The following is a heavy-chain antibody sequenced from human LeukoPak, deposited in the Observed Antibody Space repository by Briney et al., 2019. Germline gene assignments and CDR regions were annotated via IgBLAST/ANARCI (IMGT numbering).Heavy chain of an antibody. D-gene: IGHD3-22*01. Sequence: SETLSLTCTVSGGSISSSSYYWGWIRQPPGKGLEWIGSIYYSGSTYYNPSLKSRVTISVDTSKNQFSLKLSSVTAADTAVYYCARMYYYDSSVELAADYWGQGTLVTVSS. J-gene: IGHJ4*02. CDR1: GGSISSSSYY. CDR3: ARMYYYDSSVELAADY. V-gene: IGHV4-39*07. CDR2: IYYSGST.